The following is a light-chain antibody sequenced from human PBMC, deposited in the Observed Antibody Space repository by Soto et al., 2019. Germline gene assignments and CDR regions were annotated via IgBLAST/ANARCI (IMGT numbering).Light chain of an antibody. CDR1: QSVSNK. V-gene: IGKV3-15*01. Sequence: EMVMTQSPATLSVSPGERATLSCRASQSVSNKLTWYQQKPGQAPRVLIFGASTRATGITARFSGSGSGTEFTLTISSLQSEDFAVYYCQHYNDWPPTWTFGQGTRVEIK. CDR3: QHYNDWPPTWT. CDR2: GAS. J-gene: IGKJ1*01.